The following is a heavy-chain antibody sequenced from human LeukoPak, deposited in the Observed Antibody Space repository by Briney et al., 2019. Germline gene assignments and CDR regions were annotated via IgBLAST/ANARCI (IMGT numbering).Heavy chain of an antibody. CDR2: IYSTGST. CDR1: GGSISNSY. D-gene: IGHD1-26*01. V-gene: IGHV4-4*07. CDR3: AKVDGSDGRTVGWFDP. J-gene: IGHJ5*02. Sequence: SETLSLTCTVSGGSISNSYWSWIRQPAGEGLEYVGHIYSTGSTDYNPSLKSRVTMSVDTSKNQFSLKVNSVTAADTAVYYCAKVDGSDGRTVGWFDPWGQGTLVTVSS.